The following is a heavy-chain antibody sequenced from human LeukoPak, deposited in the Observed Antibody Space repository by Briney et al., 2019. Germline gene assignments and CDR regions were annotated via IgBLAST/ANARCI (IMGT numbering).Heavy chain of an antibody. CDR2: INPNSGGT. CDR1: GYTFTGYS. V-gene: IGHV1-2*02. D-gene: IGHD3-22*01. Sequence: ASVKVSCKASGYTFTGYSMHWVRQAPGQGLEWMGWINPNSGGTNYAQKFQGRVTMTRDTSISTAYMELSRLRSDDPDVYYCARGDYYASTVTGYWGQGTLVTVSS. J-gene: IGHJ4*02. CDR3: ARGDYYASTVTGY.